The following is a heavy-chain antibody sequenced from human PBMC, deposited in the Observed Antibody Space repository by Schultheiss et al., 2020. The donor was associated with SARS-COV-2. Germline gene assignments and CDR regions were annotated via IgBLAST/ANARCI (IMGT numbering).Heavy chain of an antibody. CDR3: AKTGTHSTNSYAGYYYVMDV. J-gene: IGHJ6*02. V-gene: IGHV3-21*01. CDR1: GFTFSSYS. CDR2: ISSSSSYI. D-gene: IGHD1-14*01. Sequence: GESLKISCAASGFTFSSYSMNWVRQAPGKGLEWVSSISSSSSYIYYADSVKGRFTISRDNSKNTLYLQMNSLRADDTAVYSCAKTGTHSTNSYAGYYYVMDVWGQGTTVTVSS.